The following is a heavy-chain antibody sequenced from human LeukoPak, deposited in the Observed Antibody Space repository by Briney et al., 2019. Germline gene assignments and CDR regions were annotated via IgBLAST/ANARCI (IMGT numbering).Heavy chain of an antibody. D-gene: IGHD5-18*01. V-gene: IGHV4-39*01. CDR1: GGSISSSGYY. CDR2: IYYSGST. CDR3: AGLELGSGYYYYYGMDV. J-gene: IGHJ6*02. Sequence: SETLSLTCTVSGGSISSSGYYWGWIRQPPGKGLEWIGSIYYSGSTYYNPSLKSRVTISVDTSKNQFSLKPSSVTAADTAVYYCAGLELGSGYYYYYGMDVWGQGTTVTVSS.